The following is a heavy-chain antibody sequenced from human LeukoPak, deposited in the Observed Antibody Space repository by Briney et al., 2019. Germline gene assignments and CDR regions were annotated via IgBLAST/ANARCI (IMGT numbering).Heavy chain of an antibody. CDR3: ARDRKTNEPHDY. J-gene: IGHJ4*02. Sequence: GGSLRLSCAASGFTFNNYWMSWVRQAPGKGLEWVANIKQDGSEKYYVDSVKGRFTISRDNAKNSLYLQMNSLRAEDTAVYYCARDRKTNEPHDYWGQGTLVTVSS. CDR1: GFTFNNYW. CDR2: IKQDGSEK. D-gene: IGHD1-1*01. V-gene: IGHV3-7*01.